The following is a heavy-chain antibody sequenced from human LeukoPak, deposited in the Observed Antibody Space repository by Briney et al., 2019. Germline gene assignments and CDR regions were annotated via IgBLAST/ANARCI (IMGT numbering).Heavy chain of an antibody. J-gene: IGHJ1*01. V-gene: IGHV3-48*04. CDR2: ISSSGSTI. Sequence: PGGSLRLSCAASRFPFSRSSMNWVRQAPGKGLEWVSYISSSGSTIYYADSVKGRFTISRDNAKNSLYLQMNSLRAEDTAVYYCARDSGYYDSSGYYYGSNPTKPEYFQHWGQGTLVTVSS. CDR1: RFPFSRSS. CDR3: ARDSGYYDSSGYYYGSNPTKPEYFQH. D-gene: IGHD3-22*01.